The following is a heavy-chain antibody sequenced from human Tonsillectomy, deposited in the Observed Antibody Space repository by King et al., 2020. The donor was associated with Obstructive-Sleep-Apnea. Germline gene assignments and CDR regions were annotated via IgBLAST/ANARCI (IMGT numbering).Heavy chain of an antibody. D-gene: IGHD6-19*01. V-gene: IGHV3-48*04. J-gene: IGHJ4*02. CDR2: ISSSSSTI. CDR3: ARDRGYSSGRLDY. Sequence: VQLVESGGGLVQPGGSLRLSCAASGFTFSSYSMNWVRQAPGKGLEWVSYISSSSSTIYYADSVKGRFTIPRDNAKNSLYLQMNSLRAEDTAVYYCARDRGYSSGRLDYWGQGTLVTVSS. CDR1: GFTFSSYS.